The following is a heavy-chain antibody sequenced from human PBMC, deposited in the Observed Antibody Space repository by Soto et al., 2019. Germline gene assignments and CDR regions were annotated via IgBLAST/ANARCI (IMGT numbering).Heavy chain of an antibody. J-gene: IGHJ6*02. V-gene: IGHV3-30-3*01. Sequence: GSLRRACSASGCAFSKYAVHWVRQAPGKGLEWVSVISYDGDNQYYVDSVKGRFTISRDNSKNTLYLQMDSMRAEDTAVYYCARGANSGSYLGYGLDVWGQGTTVTVS. CDR2: ISYDGDNQ. CDR1: GCAFSKYA. D-gene: IGHD1-26*01. CDR3: ARGANSGSYLGYGLDV.